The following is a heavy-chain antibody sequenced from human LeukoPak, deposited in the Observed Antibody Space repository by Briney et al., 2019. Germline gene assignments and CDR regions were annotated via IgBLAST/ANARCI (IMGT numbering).Heavy chain of an antibody. J-gene: IGHJ6*03. CDR2: INAGNGNT. D-gene: IGHD2-8*01. CDR3: ARETLGSLMADYYYYMDV. CDR1: GYTFTSYA. V-gene: IGHV1-3*01. Sequence: GASVKVSCKASGYTFTSYAMHWVRQAPGQRLEGMGWINAGNGNTKYSQKFQGRVTITRDTSASTAYMELRSLRSDDTAVYYCARETLGSLMADYYYYMDVWGKGTTVTVSS.